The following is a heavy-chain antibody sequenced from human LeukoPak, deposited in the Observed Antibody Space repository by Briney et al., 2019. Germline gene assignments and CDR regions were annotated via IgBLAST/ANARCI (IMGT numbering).Heavy chain of an antibody. CDR3: AREGSDWGNYFDY. J-gene: IGHJ4*02. V-gene: IGHV4-59*02. CDR2: IYYSGST. Sequence: SETLSLTSTVSGGSVSSYYWYWIRQPPGRGLEWIGYIYYSGSTNYNPSLKSRVTISVDTSKNQFSLKLSSVTAADTAVYYCAREGSDWGNYFDYWGQGTLVTVSS. D-gene: IGHD3-16*01. CDR1: GGSVSSYY.